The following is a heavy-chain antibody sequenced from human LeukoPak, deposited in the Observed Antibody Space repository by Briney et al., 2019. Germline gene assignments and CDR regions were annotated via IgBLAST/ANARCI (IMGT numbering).Heavy chain of an antibody. CDR3: AKGPLRGTAAAIDY. Sequence: GGSLRLSCAGSGFTFSGFAMHWVRQAPGKGLEWVAATSYHGRDKYYADAVSGRFTISRDISTDTLWLQMDSLRTEDTAVYYCAKGPLRGTAAAIDYWGQGTLVTVSS. J-gene: IGHJ4*02. D-gene: IGHD2-2*01. CDR2: TSYHGRDK. V-gene: IGHV3-30*04. CDR1: GFTFSGFA.